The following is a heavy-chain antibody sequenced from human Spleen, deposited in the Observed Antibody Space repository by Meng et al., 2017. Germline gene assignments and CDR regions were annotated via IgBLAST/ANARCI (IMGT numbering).Heavy chain of an antibody. J-gene: IGHJ4*02. CDR3: ARGPTTMANDFDY. CDR2: INHSGST. CDR1: GRSFSDYS. D-gene: IGHD4-11*01. Sequence: GHLKPWARGLLIPSATLSPTWVVPGRSFSDYSWSWIRQPPGKGLAWIGEINHSGSTNYTLSLESRATISVATSQNNLSLKLSSVTAADSAVYYCARGPTTMANDFDYWGQGTLVTVSS. V-gene: IGHV4-34*01.